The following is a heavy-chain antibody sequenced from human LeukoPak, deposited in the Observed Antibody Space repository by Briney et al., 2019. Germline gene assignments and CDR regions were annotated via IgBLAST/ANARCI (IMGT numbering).Heavy chain of an antibody. J-gene: IGHJ5*02. CDR1: GGSISSPNW. CDR3: ARVGHNWFDP. CDR2: IYHSGRT. Sequence: PSETLSLTCAVSGGSISSPNWWTWVRQPPGKGLEWVGEIYHSGRTNSNPSLESRVIMSVDKSKNQFSLKLTSVTAADTAVYYCARVGHNWFDPRGQGTLVTVSS. D-gene: IGHD1-26*01. V-gene: IGHV4-4*02.